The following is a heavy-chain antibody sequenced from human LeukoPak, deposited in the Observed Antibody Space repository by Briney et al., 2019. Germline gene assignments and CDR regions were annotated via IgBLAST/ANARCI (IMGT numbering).Heavy chain of an antibody. Sequence: SVKVSCKASGGTFGSYAIIWVRQAPGQGLEWMGRIIPIFGTANYAQKFQGRVTITTDESTSTAYMELSSLRSEDTAVYYCARDREGSGSSRGNWFDPWGQGTLVTVSS. V-gene: IGHV1-69*05. CDR1: GGTFGSYA. CDR2: IIPIFGTA. J-gene: IGHJ5*02. CDR3: ARDREGSGSSRGNWFDP. D-gene: IGHD3-10*01.